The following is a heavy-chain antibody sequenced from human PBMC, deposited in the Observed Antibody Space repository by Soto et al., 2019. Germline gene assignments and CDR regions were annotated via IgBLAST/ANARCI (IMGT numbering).Heavy chain of an antibody. CDR2: ISGSGGST. CDR1: GFTFSSYA. CDR3: AKXMGSSWANYYYYYGMDV. D-gene: IGHD6-13*01. V-gene: IGHV3-23*01. J-gene: IGHJ6*02. Sequence: PGGSLRLSCAASGFTFSSYAMSWVRQAPGKGLEWVSAISGSGGSTYYADSVKGRFTISRDNSKNTLYLQMNSLRAEDTAVYYCAKXMGSSWANYYYYYGMDVWGQGTTVTVSS.